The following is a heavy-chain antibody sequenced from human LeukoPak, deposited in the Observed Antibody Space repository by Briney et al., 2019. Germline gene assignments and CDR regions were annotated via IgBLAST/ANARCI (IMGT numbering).Heavy chain of an antibody. CDR2: IYYSGST. CDR1: GGSISSSSYY. V-gene: IGHV4-39*07. J-gene: IGHJ4*02. Sequence: WETLSLTCTVSGGSISSSSYYWGWIRQPPGKGLEWIGSIYYSGSTYYNPSLKSRVTISADTSKNQFSLKLSSVTAADTAVYYCARVRAVEAFVYWGQGTQVTVSS. D-gene: IGHD6-19*01. CDR3: ARVRAVEAFVY.